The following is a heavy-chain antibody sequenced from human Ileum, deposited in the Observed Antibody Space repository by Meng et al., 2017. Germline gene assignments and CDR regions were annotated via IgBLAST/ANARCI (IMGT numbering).Heavy chain of an antibody. Sequence: SETLSLTCAVSGYSISSGYYWGWIRQPPGKGLEWIGSIYHSGSTYYNPSLKSRVTISVDTSKNQFSLKLSSVTAADTAVYYCARLPGGGWYSGVYFDYWGQGTLVTVSS. V-gene: IGHV4-38-2*01. CDR3: ARLPGGGWYSGVYFDY. CDR2: IYHSGST. D-gene: IGHD6-19*01. J-gene: IGHJ4*02. CDR1: GYSISSGYY.